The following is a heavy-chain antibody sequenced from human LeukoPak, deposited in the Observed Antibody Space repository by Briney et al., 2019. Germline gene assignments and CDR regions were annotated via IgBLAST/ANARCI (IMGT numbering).Heavy chain of an antibody. D-gene: IGHD3-3*01. CDR1: GFTFSSYS. CDR2: ISSSSSYI. V-gene: IGHV3-21*01. J-gene: IGHJ4*02. CDR3: ARVSPLRFLVWLLPFDY. Sequence: PGGSLRLSCAASGFTFSSYSMNWVRQAPGKGLEWVSSISSSSSYIYYADPVKGRFTISRDNAKNSLYLQMNSLRAEDTAVYYCARVSPLRFLVWLLPFDYWGQGTLVTVSS.